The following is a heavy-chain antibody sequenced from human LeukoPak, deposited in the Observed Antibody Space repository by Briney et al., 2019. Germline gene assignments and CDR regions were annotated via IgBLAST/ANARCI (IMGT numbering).Heavy chain of an antibody. J-gene: IGHJ3*02. CDR1: GFTFSRYG. CDR3: AREITMVRGVNHAFDI. V-gene: IGHV3-30*02. D-gene: IGHD3-10*01. Sequence: PGGSLRLSCAASGFTFSRYGMHWVRQAPGKGLEWVTFIRYSGSNTYYADSVKGRFTVSRDNSKNTLYLQMNSLRAEDTAVYYCAREITMVRGVNHAFDIWGQGTMVTVSS. CDR2: IRYSGSNT.